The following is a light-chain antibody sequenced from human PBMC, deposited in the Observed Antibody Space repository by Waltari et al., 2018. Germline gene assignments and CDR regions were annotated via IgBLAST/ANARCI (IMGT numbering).Light chain of an antibody. J-gene: IGLJ3*02. Sequence: QSVLTQPPSASGTPGQRVTISCSGSTTNIGSNSVHWYQQLPGAAPKLLIYRNDQRPSGVPDRFSGSKTGTSASLAISGLRSEYEADYYCAAWDDSLRGFIMFGGGTKLTVL. V-gene: IGLV1-47*01. CDR1: TTNIGSNS. CDR2: RND. CDR3: AAWDDSLRGFIM.